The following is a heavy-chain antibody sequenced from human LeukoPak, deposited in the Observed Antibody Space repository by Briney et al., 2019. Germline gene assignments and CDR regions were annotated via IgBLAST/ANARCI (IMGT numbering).Heavy chain of an antibody. CDR3: ASTPRAYSSSLLFCY. D-gene: IGHD6-6*01. CDR2: IYYSGST. V-gene: IGHV4-59*11. Sequence: SETLSLTCTVSGGSISSHYWSWIRQPPGKGLEWIGYIYYSGSTNYNPSLKSRVTISVDPSKNQFSLKLSSVTAADTAVYYCASTPRAYSSSLLFCYWGQGTLVTVSS. J-gene: IGHJ4*02. CDR1: GGSISSHY.